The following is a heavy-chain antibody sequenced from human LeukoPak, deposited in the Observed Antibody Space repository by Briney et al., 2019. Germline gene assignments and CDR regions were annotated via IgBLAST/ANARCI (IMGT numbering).Heavy chain of an antibody. Sequence: GGSLRLSCAASGFTFSDYAMHWVRQAPGKGLEYVSTISSNGGSTYYANSVRGRFTISRDNAKNTLYLQMNSLRAEDTAVYYCARRGYCSSTSCYDTYYYYYMDVWGKGTTVTVSS. CDR1: GFTFSDYA. V-gene: IGHV3-64*01. CDR2: ISSNGGST. J-gene: IGHJ6*03. D-gene: IGHD2-2*01. CDR3: ARRGYCSSTSCYDTYYYYYMDV.